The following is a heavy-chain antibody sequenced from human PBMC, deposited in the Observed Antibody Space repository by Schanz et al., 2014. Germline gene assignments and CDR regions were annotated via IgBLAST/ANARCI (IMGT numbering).Heavy chain of an antibody. CDR2: IRSSSTPI. J-gene: IGHJ4*02. CDR3: ARDFHGYGPHLDY. V-gene: IGHV3-48*01. CDR1: GFTFSDYS. Sequence: DVQLLESGGGLVQPGGSLRLSCAASGFTFSDYSMNWVRQAPGKGPEWVSYIRSSSTPIYYADSVKGRFTVSRDNSKNTLYLQLNSLRAEDTAVYYCARDFHGYGPHLDYWGQGSLVTVSS. D-gene: IGHD5-12*01.